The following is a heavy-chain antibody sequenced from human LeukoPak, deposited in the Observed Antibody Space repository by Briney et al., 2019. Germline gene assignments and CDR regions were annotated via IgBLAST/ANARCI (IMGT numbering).Heavy chain of an antibody. CDR1: GGSFSCYY. CDR3: ARPLLVGVRGNFDY. D-gene: IGHD3-10*02. CDR2: INHSGST. V-gene: IGHV4-34*01. J-gene: IGHJ4*02. Sequence: SETLSLTCAAYGGSFSCYYWSWIRQPPGKGLEWIGEINHSGSTNYNPSLKSRVTISVDTSRNQFSLKLSSVTAADTAVYYCARPLLVGVRGNFDYWGQGTLVTVSS.